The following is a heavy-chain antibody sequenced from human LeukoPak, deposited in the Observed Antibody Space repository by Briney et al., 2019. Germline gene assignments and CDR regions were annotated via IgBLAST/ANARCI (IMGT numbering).Heavy chain of an antibody. CDR1: GFTFSKYW. J-gene: IGHJ4*02. Sequence: GGALRLSCAATGFTFSKYWMLWVHQAPGKGLESVSRINTDGTVTTYADSVKGRFTVSRDNADNTMFLQMNSVRDEDTAVYYCATKQWLAPPPDSWGQGTPVTVSS. CDR3: ATKQWLAPPPDS. CDR2: INTDGTVT. D-gene: IGHD6-19*01. V-gene: IGHV3-74*01.